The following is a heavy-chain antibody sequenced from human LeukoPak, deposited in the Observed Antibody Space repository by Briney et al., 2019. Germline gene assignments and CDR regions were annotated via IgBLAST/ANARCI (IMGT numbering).Heavy chain of an antibody. CDR2: IYYSGST. CDR1: GGSISSSSYY. V-gene: IGHV4-39*01. D-gene: IGHD5-24*01. CDR3: ARHLRWLQPFDY. J-gene: IGHJ4*02. Sequence: PSETLSLTCTVSGGSISSSSYYWGWIRQPPGKGLEWIGSIYYSGSTYYNPSLKSRVTISVDTSKNQFSLKLSSVTAADTAVYYCARHLRWLQPFDYGGQGTLVTVSS.